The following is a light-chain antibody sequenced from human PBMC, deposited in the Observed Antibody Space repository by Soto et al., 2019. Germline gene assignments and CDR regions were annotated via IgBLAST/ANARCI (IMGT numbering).Light chain of an antibody. CDR1: QDIRHF. CDR3: QQHENPPIT. Sequence: DIQMTQSPSSLSASDGDRVTISCQASQDIRHFLSWYLQKPGEAPKLLIFDASSLVTGVPSRFSGSGSGTDFTFTISSLQPEDIGTYYCQQHENPPITFGQGTRLEIK. V-gene: IGKV1-33*01. CDR2: DAS. J-gene: IGKJ5*01.